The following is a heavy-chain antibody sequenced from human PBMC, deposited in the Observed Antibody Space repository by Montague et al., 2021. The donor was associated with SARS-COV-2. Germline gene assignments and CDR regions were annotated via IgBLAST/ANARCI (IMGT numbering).Heavy chain of an antibody. V-gene: IGHV3-23*01. CDR3: AKSGQQLPKSYFYYGLDV. Sequence: SLRLSCAASGFTFSSSAMSWVRQAPGKGLEWVSSISDSGGSTFYADSVKGRFTISRDNSRNTLYLQMNSLRAEDTAVYYCAKSGQQLPKSYFYYGLDVWGKGTTGTVSS. J-gene: IGHJ6*04. D-gene: IGHD6-13*01. CDR2: ISDSGGST. CDR1: GFTFSSSA.